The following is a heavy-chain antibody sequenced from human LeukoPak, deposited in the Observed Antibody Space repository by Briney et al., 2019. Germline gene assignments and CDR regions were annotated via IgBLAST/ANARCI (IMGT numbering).Heavy chain of an antibody. D-gene: IGHD1-26*01. Sequence: ASVKVSCKVSGYTLTELSMHWVRQAPGKGLEWVGGFDPEDAETIYTQKFQGRVTMTEDTSTDTAYMELSSLRSEDTAVYYCATGGGGSYSDWGQGTLVTVSS. CDR2: FDPEDAET. CDR3: ATGGGGSYSD. J-gene: IGHJ4*02. V-gene: IGHV1-24*01. CDR1: GYTLTELS.